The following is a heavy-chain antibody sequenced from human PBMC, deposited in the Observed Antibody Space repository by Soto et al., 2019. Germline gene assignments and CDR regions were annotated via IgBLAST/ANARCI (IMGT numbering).Heavy chain of an antibody. CDR2: IIPIFGTA. CDR1: GGTFSSYA. CDR3: ASALRGYDFWSATVGIDY. J-gene: IGHJ4*02. V-gene: IGHV1-69*12. D-gene: IGHD3-3*01. Sequence: QVQLVQSGAEVKKPGSSVKVSCKASGGTFSSYAISWVRQAPGQGLEWMGGIIPIFGTANYAQKFQGRVTITADESTSTAYMELSSLRSEDTAVYYCASALRGYDFWSATVGIDYWGQGTLVTVSS.